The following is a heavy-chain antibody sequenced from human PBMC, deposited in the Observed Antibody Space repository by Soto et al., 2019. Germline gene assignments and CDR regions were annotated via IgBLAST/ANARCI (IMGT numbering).Heavy chain of an antibody. J-gene: IGHJ4*02. V-gene: IGHV4-31*03. D-gene: IGHD3-22*01. Sequence: PSETLSLTCTVSGDSISSGGYYWSWIRQHPGKGLEWIGYIYYSESTNYNPSLKSRVTISVDTSESQFSLKLNSVTVADTAVYYCARSDSSGKTRYYFDYWGQGTLVTVSS. CDR1: GDSISSGGYY. CDR2: IYYSEST. CDR3: ARSDSSGKTRYYFDY.